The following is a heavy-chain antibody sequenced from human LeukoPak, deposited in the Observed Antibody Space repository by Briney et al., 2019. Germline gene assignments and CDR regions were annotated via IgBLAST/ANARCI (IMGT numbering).Heavy chain of an antibody. CDR2: ISAYNGNT. J-gene: IGHJ4*02. Sequence: ASVTVSCKASGYTFTSYGISWVRQAPGQGLEWMGWISAYNGNTNYAQKLQGRVTMTTDTSTSTAYMELRSLRSDDTAVYYCARYYDILTGYSLLDYWGQGTLVTVSS. D-gene: IGHD3-9*01. CDR3: ARYYDILTGYSLLDY. V-gene: IGHV1-18*01. CDR1: GYTFTSYG.